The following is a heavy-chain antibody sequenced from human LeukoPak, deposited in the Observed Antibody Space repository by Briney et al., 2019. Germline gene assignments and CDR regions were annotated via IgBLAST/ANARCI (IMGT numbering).Heavy chain of an antibody. CDR2: ISWNSGSI. CDR3: AKDMAGTFDY. CDR1: GFTFDHYA. V-gene: IGHV3-9*01. J-gene: IGHJ4*02. D-gene: IGHD1-7*01. Sequence: GGSLRLSCAASGFTFDHYAMHWVRLAPGKGLEWVSGISWNSGSIGYADSVKGRFTISRDNAKNSLYLQMNSLRAEDTALYYCAKDMAGTFDYWDQGTLVTVSS.